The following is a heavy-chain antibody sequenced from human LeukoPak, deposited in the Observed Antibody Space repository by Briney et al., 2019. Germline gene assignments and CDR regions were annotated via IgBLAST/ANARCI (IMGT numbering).Heavy chain of an antibody. J-gene: IGHJ5*01. Sequence: PSETLSLTCTVSGGSISSGGYYWSWIRQHPGKGLEWIGYIYYSGSTYYRPSLQSRVMISVDTSKDQFSLNLYSVTAADTAVYYCARAVGGFSDSSGYWDKWFDSWGQGTLVTVSS. V-gene: IGHV4-30-4*08. CDR3: ARAVGGFSDSSGYWDKWFDS. D-gene: IGHD3-22*01. CDR1: GGSISSGGYY. CDR2: IYYSGST.